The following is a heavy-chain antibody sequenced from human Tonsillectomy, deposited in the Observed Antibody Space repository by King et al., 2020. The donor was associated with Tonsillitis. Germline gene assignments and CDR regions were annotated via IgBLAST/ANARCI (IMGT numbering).Heavy chain of an antibody. CDR2: IYYSGST. Sequence: QMQLQESGPGLVKPSETLSLTCTVSGGSIRTSSYYWGWIRQPPGKGLEWIGSIYYSGSTYYNPSLKSRVTISVDPSKNHFSLQLRSVTAADTAVFYCARQKALGYDSSGLNYYYYYMDVWGKGTTVTVSS. D-gene: IGHD3-22*01. CDR1: GGSIRTSSYY. CDR3: ARQKALGYDSSGLNYYYYYMDV. J-gene: IGHJ6*03. V-gene: IGHV4-39*01.